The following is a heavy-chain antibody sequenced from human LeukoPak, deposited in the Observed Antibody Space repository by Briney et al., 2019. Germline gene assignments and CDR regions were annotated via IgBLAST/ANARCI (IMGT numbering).Heavy chain of an antibody. CDR1: GFTFSSYA. J-gene: IGHJ4*02. CDR3: ARARFNYYDSSGYLDY. V-gene: IGHV3-30*14. Sequence: PGRSLRLSCAASGFTFSSYAMHWVRQAPGKGLEWVAVISYDGSNKYYADSVKGRFTISRDNSKNTLYLQMNSLRAEDTAVYYCARARFNYYDSSGYLDYWGQGTLVTVSS. CDR2: ISYDGSNK. D-gene: IGHD3-22*01.